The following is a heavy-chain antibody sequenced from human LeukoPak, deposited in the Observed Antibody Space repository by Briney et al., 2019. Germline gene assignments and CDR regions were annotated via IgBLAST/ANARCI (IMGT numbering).Heavy chain of an antibody. CDR2: IYTSGNT. Sequence: PSETLSLTCTVSGGSISSYYWSWVGQPAGKGLEWIGRIYTSGNTNYNPSLKGRVTMTVDTSKNQFSLNLSSVTAADTAVYYCARGRGSSWYYFDYWGQGTLVTVSS. D-gene: IGHD6-13*01. V-gene: IGHV4-4*07. CDR1: GGSISSYY. J-gene: IGHJ4*02. CDR3: ARGRGSSWYYFDY.